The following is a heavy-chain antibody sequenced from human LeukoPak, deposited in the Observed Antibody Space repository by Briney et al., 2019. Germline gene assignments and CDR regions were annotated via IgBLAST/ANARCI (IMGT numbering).Heavy chain of an antibody. Sequence: PGGSLRLSCAASGFTFGDYAMSWFRQAPGKGLEWVGFIRSKAYGGTTEYAASVKGRFTISRDDSKSIAYLQMDSLKTEDTAVYYCRAGSIMITFGGVIPPFDYWGQGTLVTVSS. CDR3: RAGSIMITFGGVIPPFDY. CDR1: GFTFGDYA. J-gene: IGHJ4*02. CDR2: IRSKAYGGTT. V-gene: IGHV3-49*03. D-gene: IGHD3-16*02.